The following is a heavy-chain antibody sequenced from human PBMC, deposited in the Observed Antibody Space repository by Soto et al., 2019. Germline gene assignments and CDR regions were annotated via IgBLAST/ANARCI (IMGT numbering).Heavy chain of an antibody. V-gene: IGHV3-30-3*01. CDR2: ISYDGSNK. J-gene: IGHJ5*02. Sequence: GSLRLSCAASGFTFISYAMHWVLQAPCKGLEWVAVISYDGSNKYYADSVKGRFTISRDNSKNTLYLQMNSLRAEDTAVYYCARDHPNYCSGGSCSYDWFDPWGQGTLVTVSS. D-gene: IGHD2-15*01. CDR1: GFTFISYA. CDR3: ARDHPNYCSGGSCSYDWFDP.